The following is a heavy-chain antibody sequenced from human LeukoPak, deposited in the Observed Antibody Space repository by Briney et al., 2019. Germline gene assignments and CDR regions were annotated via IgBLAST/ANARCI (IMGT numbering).Heavy chain of an antibody. CDR2: INPNSGGT. Sequence: GASVKVSCKASGYTFTGYYMHWVRQAPGQGLEWMGWINPNSGGTNYAQKFQGRVTMTRDTSISIAYMELSRLRSDDTAVYYCARGDSRGVIYYFDYWGQGTLVTVSS. J-gene: IGHJ4*02. CDR3: ARGDSRGVIYYFDY. V-gene: IGHV1-2*02. D-gene: IGHD3-22*01. CDR1: GYTFTGYY.